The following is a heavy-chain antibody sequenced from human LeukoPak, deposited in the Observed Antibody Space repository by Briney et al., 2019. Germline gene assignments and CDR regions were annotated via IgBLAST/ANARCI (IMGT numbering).Heavy chain of an antibody. V-gene: IGHV3-21*01. CDR1: GLTFSRYG. CDR2: ITSSSTYI. D-gene: IGHD6-19*01. Sequence: PGGSLRLSCAASGLTFSRYGMNWVRQAPGKGLEWVSSITSSSTYIYYADSVKGRFTISRDNAKNSLYVQMKSLRVEDTAVYYCARETPDSSGWDWGQGTLVTVSS. CDR3: ARETPDSSGWD. J-gene: IGHJ4*02.